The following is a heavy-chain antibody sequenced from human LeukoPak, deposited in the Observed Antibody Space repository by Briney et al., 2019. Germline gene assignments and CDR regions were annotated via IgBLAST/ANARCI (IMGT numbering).Heavy chain of an antibody. V-gene: IGHV1-46*01. CDR1: GHTFTSYY. J-gene: IGHJ6*02. Sequence: GAPVKVSCKASGHTFTSYYMHWVRQAPGQGLEWMGIINPSGGSTSYAQKFQGRVTMTRDTSTSTVYMELSSLRSEDTAVYYCARDNGDYDRAGDYYYGMDVWGQGTTVTVSS. CDR3: ARDNGDYDRAGDYYYGMDV. CDR2: INPSGGST. D-gene: IGHD4-17*01.